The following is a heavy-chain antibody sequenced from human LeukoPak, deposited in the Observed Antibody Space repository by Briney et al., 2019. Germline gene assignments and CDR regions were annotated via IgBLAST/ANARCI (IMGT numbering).Heavy chain of an antibody. J-gene: IGHJ6*02. CDR2: ISYDGSNK. Sequence: PGGSLRLSCAASGFTFSSYGMHWVRQAPGKGLEWVAVISYDGSNKYYADSVKGRFTISRDNSKNTLYLQMNSLRAEDTAVYYCAYLTREGSSWYRGYYYYGMDVWGQGTTVTVSS. V-gene: IGHV3-30*03. D-gene: IGHD6-13*01. CDR1: GFTFSSYG. CDR3: AYLTREGSSWYRGYYYYGMDV.